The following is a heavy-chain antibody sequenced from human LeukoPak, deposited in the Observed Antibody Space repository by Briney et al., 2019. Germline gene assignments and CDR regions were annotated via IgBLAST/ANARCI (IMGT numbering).Heavy chain of an antibody. J-gene: IGHJ1*01. CDR1: GFTFSSYG. CDR3: AKDIYYYDSSRYFQH. CDR2: ISYDGSNK. V-gene: IGHV3-30*18. D-gene: IGHD3-22*01. Sequence: GGSPRPSSAVSGFTFSSYGMNCVRQAPGKGLEWVAVISYDGSNKYYAESVKGRFTISRDNSKNTLYLQMNSLRAEDTAVYYCAKDIYYYDSSRYFQHWGLGTLVTVSS.